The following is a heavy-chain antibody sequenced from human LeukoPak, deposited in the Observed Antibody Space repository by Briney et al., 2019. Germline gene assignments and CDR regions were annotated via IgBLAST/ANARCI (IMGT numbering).Heavy chain of an antibody. J-gene: IGHJ4*02. CDR1: GFAFSDYY. Sequence: PGGSLRLSCAASGFAFSDYYMSWLRQAPGKGLEWVSYISSTSSYTNYADSVKGRFTISRDNAKNSLYLQMNSLRAEDTAVYYCARASVRMTTAGLVDYWGQGTLVTVSS. V-gene: IGHV3-11*05. D-gene: IGHD6-13*01. CDR2: ISSTSSYT. CDR3: ARASVRMTTAGLVDY.